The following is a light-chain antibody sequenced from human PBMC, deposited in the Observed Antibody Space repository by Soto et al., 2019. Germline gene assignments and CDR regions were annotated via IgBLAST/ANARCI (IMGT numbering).Light chain of an antibody. Sequence: AIQMTQSPSSLSASVGDRVTITCRASQGIRNDLGWYQQKPGNAPKVLIYAASTLQSGVPSRFSGSGSGSQFALTITSLQAEDVATYYCKQDYNYPRTFGQGTKLEIK. J-gene: IGKJ1*01. CDR1: QGIRND. CDR2: AAS. CDR3: KQDYNYPRT. V-gene: IGKV1-6*01.